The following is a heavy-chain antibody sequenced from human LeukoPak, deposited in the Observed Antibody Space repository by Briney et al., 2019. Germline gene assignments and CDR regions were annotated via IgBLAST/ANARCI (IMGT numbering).Heavy chain of an antibody. V-gene: IGHV1-69*13. CDR1: GGTFSSYA. D-gene: IGHD3-3*01. Sequence: ASVKVSCKASGGTFSSYAISWVRQAPGQGLEWMGGIIPIFGTANYAQKFQGRVTITADESTSTAYMELRSLRSDDTAVYYCARVQYDFWSGYPPGVAAVFFDYWGQGTLVTVSS. J-gene: IGHJ4*02. CDR3: ARVQYDFWSGYPPGVAAVFFDY. CDR2: IIPIFGTA.